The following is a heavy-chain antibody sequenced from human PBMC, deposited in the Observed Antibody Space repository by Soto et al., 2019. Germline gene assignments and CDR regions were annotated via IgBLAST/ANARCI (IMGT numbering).Heavy chain of an antibody. Sequence: QVQLVQSGAEVKKPGASVKVSCKASGYNFTSYGISWVRQAPGQGLEWMGWISAYNGNTNYAQQLQRRVTMTTETSTNPAYMGLRSLRSDDTGVYYCAIGVTGTDWFFYYMDVWGKGTTVTVAS. CDR3: AIGVTGTDWFFYYMDV. J-gene: IGHJ6*03. CDR2: ISAYNGNT. V-gene: IGHV1-18*01. D-gene: IGHD1-1*01. CDR1: GYNFTSYG.